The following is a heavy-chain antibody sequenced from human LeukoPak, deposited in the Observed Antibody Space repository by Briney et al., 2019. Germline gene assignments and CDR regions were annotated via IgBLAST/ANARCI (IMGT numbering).Heavy chain of an antibody. CDR3: ARFGVDYEMGV. CDR1: GGSISGYY. J-gene: IGHJ6*02. CDR2: IHYSGRA. D-gene: IGHD3-16*01. V-gene: IGHV4-59*01. Sequence: TPSETLSLTCTVSGGSISGYYWTWVRQPPGKGLEWIGQIHYSGRADYNPSLKSRITISVDTSKNQMSLKLTSVTAADTAIYYCARFGVDYEMGVWGQGTTVTVSS.